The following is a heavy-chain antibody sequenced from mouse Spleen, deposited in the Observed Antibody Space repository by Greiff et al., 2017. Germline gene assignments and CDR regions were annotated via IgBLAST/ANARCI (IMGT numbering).Heavy chain of an antibody. CDR3: ARGRNYGYDRDWYFDV. CDR1: GYTFTSYW. Sequence: QVQLKQPGAELVKPGASVKLSCKASGYTFTSYWMQWVKQRPGPGLEWIGEIDPSDSYTNYNQKFKGKATLTVDTSSSTAYMQLSSLTSEDSAVYYCARGRNYGYDRDWYFDVWGAGTTVTVSS. CDR2: IDPSDSYT. D-gene: IGHD2-2*01. J-gene: IGHJ1*01. V-gene: IGHV1-50*01.